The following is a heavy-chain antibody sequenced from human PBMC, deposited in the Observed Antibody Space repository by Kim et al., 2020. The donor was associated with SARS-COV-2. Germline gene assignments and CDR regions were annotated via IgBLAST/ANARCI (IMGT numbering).Heavy chain of an antibody. D-gene: IGHD6-19*01. CDR3: ARHLGGWYRTCAFDI. CDR2: IYYSGST. Sequence: SETLSLTCTVSGGSISSYYWSWIRQPPGKGLEWIGYIYYSGSTNYNPSLKSRVTISVDTSKNQFSLKLSSVTAADTAVYYCARHLGGWYRTCAFDIWGQGTMVTVSS. CDR1: GGSISSYY. V-gene: IGHV4-59*08. J-gene: IGHJ3*02.